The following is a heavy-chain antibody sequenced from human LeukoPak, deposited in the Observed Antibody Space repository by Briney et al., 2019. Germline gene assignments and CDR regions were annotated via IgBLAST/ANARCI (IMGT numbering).Heavy chain of an antibody. D-gene: IGHD3-22*01. Sequence: PSETLSLTCAVYGGSFSGYYWSWIRQPPGKGLEWIGEINHSGSTNYNPSLKSRVTISVDTSKNQFSLKLSSVTAADTAVYYCASSKSGYYDSSGYYYWGQGTLVTVSS. CDR2: INHSGST. J-gene: IGHJ4*02. V-gene: IGHV4-34*01. CDR3: ASSKSGYYDSSGYYY. CDR1: GGSFSGYY.